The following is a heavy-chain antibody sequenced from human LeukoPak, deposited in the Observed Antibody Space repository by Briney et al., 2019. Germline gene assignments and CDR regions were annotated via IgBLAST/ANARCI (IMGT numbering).Heavy chain of an antibody. CDR3: ARKVVLRFLEWFNWFDP. Sequence: SETLSLTCAVYGGSFSGYYWSWIRQPPGKGLEWIGEINHSGSTNYNPSLKSRVTISVDTSKNQFSLKLSSVTAADTAVYYCARKVVLRFLEWFNWFDPWGQGTLVTVSS. CDR1: GGSFSGYY. J-gene: IGHJ5*02. V-gene: IGHV4-34*01. CDR2: INHSGST. D-gene: IGHD3-3*01.